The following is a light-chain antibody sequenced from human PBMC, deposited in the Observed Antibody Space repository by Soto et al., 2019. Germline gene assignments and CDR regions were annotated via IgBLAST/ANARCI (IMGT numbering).Light chain of an antibody. V-gene: IGLV1-40*01. CDR1: SSNIGSFYN. CDR3: QSYDNSMNHVV. CDR2: GDN. J-gene: IGLJ2*01. Sequence: QSVLTQPPSVSGAPGQRVTIPCTGSSSNIGSFYNVHWYQQLPGTDPKLLIYGDNNRPSGVPERFSGSKSGTAASLAITGLQAEDEADYYCQSYDNSMNHVVFGGGTKLTVL.